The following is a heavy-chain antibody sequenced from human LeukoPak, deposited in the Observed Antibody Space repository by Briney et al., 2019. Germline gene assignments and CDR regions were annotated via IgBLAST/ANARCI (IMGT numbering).Heavy chain of an antibody. D-gene: IGHD1-26*01. V-gene: IGHV4-39*07. CDR3: ARVLSRGELTIDP. CDR2: MSYSGSN. J-gene: IGHJ5*02. CDR1: GGSISSSSYY. Sequence: SETLSLTCTVSGGSISSSSYYWGWIRQPPGKGLEWIGSMSYSGSNYYNPSLKSRVTISVDTSKNQFSLKLSSVTAADTAVYYCARVLSRGELTIDPWGQGPRVTVSS.